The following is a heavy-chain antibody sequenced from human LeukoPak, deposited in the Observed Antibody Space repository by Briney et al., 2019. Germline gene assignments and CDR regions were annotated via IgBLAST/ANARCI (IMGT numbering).Heavy chain of an antibody. V-gene: IGHV1-46*01. CDR3: ARDLSGNKNGHFDY. CDR1: GYTFTNYY. D-gene: IGHD1-26*01. CDR2: INPSGGST. Sequence: ASVEVSCKASGYTFTNYYMHWVRQAPGQGLEWMGIINPSGGSTTYAQKFQGRVTMTRDTSTSTVYMELSSLRSEDAAVYYCARDLSGNKNGHFDYWGQGTLVTVSS. J-gene: IGHJ4*02.